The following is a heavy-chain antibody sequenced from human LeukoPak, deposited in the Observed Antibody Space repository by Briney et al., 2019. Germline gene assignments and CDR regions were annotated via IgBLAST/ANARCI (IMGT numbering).Heavy chain of an antibody. CDR2: IWYDGSNK. Sequence: GGSLRLSCAASGFTFSSYGMHWVRQAPGKGLEWVAVIWYDGSNKYYADSVKGRFTISRDNSKNTLYLQMNSLRAEDTAVYYCARVLXGXQIDYWGQGTLVTVSS. V-gene: IGHV3-33*01. J-gene: IGHJ4*02. CDR1: GFTFSSYG. CDR3: ARVLXGXQIDY.